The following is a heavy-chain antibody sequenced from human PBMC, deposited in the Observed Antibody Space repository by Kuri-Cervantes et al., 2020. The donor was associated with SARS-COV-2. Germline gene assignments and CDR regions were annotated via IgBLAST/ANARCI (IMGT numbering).Heavy chain of an antibody. V-gene: IGHV4-38-2*02. Sequence: SETLSLTCTVSGYSISSGYYWGWIRQPPGKGLEWIGSIYHSGSTYYNPSLKSRVTISVDTSKNQFSLKLSSVTAADTAVYYCAREVTTVFWFDPWGQGTLVTVSS. CDR2: IYHSGST. CDR1: GYSISSGYY. J-gene: IGHJ5*02. CDR3: AREVTTVFWFDP. D-gene: IGHD4-17*01.